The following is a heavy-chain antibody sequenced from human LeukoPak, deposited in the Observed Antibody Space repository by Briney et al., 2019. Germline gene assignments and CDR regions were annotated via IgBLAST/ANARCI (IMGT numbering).Heavy chain of an antibody. J-gene: IGHJ5*02. V-gene: IGHV3-7*01. Sequence: GGSLRLSCAASGFTSSSYWMSWVRQAPGKGLEWVANIKQDGSEKYYVDSVKGRFTISRDNAKNSLYLQMNSLRAEDTAVYYCARGTYSSSWAFNWFDPWGQGTLVTVSS. CDR1: GFTSSSYW. D-gene: IGHD6-13*01. CDR3: ARGTYSSSWAFNWFDP. CDR2: IKQDGSEK.